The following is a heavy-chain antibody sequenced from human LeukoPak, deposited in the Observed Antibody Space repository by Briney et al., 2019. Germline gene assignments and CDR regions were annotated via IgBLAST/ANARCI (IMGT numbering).Heavy chain of an antibody. CDR2: IYYSGTT. Sequence: SETLSLTCTVSGGSISSYYWSWIRQPPGKGLEWIGHIYYSGTTNYSPSLKSRVTISVDTSKNQFSLKLSSVTAADTAVYYCARGVDYGDYVILNAFDIWGQGTMVTVSS. V-gene: IGHV4-59*12. CDR3: ARGVDYGDYVILNAFDI. CDR1: GGSISSYY. D-gene: IGHD4-17*01. J-gene: IGHJ3*02.